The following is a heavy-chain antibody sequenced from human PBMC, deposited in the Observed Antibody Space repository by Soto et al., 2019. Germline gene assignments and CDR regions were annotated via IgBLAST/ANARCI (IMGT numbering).Heavy chain of an antibody. CDR2: ISGSGGGT. CDR3: AKDLPNYYGSGERDY. J-gene: IGHJ4*02. Sequence: GGSLRLSCAASGFTFSSYAMSWVRQAPGKGLEWVSAISGSGGGTYYADSVKGRFTISRDNSKNTLYLQMNSLRAEDTAVYYCAKDLPNYYGSGERDYWGQGTLVTVSS. V-gene: IGHV3-23*01. D-gene: IGHD3-10*01. CDR1: GFTFSSYA.